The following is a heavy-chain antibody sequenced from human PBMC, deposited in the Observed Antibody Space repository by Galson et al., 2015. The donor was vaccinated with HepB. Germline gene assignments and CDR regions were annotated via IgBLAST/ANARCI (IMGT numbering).Heavy chain of an antibody. V-gene: IGHV3-7*03. CDR1: EFTFSGYW. CDR2: INSDGSEK. CDR3: ARRISLVRGIITKPDYYYGMDV. J-gene: IGHJ6*02. D-gene: IGHD3-10*01. Sequence: SLRLSCAASEFTFSGYWMNWVRQAPGKGLEWVANINSDGSEKYYVASLKGRFTISRDNAKNSLYLQMDSLRAEDTAVYYCARRISLVRGIITKPDYYYGMDVWGQGTTVTVAS.